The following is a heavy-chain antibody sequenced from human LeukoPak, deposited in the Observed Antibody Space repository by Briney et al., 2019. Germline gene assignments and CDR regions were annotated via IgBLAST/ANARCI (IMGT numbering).Heavy chain of an antibody. CDR1: GYTFTTYG. CDR2: VSGYDGKT. Sequence: PGSSVMVSCKASGYTFTTYGINWVRQAPGQGLEWMGWVSGYDGKTDYAQKFRDRVTMLKDTAASTVYMELRSLTTDDTAVYYCARRVHSSSWSSYFDYWGQETLVTVSS. V-gene: IGHV1-18*01. CDR3: ARRVHSSSWSSYFDY. J-gene: IGHJ4*02. D-gene: IGHD6-13*01.